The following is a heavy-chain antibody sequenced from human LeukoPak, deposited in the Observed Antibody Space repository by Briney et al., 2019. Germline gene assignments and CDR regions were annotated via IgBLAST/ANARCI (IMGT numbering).Heavy chain of an antibody. CDR3: ATAVAGTADDY. J-gene: IGHJ4*02. CDR1: GFTFRSYS. D-gene: IGHD6-19*01. Sequence: GGSPRLLRGAPGFTFRSYSTKWGRQAPGKGAEWVSSISSSSSYIYYADSVKGRFTISRDNAKNSLYLQMNSLRAEDTAVYYCATAVAGTADDYWGQGTLVTVSS. CDR2: ISSSSSYI. V-gene: IGHV3-21*01.